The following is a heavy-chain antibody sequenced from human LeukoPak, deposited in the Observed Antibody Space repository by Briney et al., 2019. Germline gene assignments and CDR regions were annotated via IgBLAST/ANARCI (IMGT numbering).Heavy chain of an antibody. CDR3: AREAEAFDI. Sequence: GGSLRLSCAASGFTFSSYGMHWVRQAPGKGLEWVAVISSDGSNEYYADSVKGRFTISRDNSKNTLYLQMNSLRPEDTAVYYCAREAEAFDIWGQGTMVTVSS. V-gene: IGHV3-30*19. CDR1: GFTFSSYG. J-gene: IGHJ3*02. CDR2: ISSDGSNE.